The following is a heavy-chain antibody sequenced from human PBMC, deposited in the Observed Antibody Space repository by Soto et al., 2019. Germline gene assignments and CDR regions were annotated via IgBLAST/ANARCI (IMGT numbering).Heavy chain of an antibody. D-gene: IGHD3-22*01. CDR1: GGSISSGDNY. V-gene: IGHV4-30-4*01. CDR3: ARVPFYYDGSGYYGGNWFDP. J-gene: IGHJ5*02. CDR2: IYYSGST. Sequence: SETLSLTCTVSGGSISSGDNYWSWIRQPPGKGLEWIGYIYYSGSTYYNPSLESRVTISVDTSKNQFSLNLSSVTAADTAVYYCARVPFYYDGSGYYGGNWFDPWGQGTLVTVSS.